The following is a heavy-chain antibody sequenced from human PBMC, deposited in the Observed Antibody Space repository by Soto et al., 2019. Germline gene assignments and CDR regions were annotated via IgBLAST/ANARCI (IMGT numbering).Heavy chain of an antibody. D-gene: IGHD3-10*01. CDR3: ARSTMGSRGGMDV. V-gene: IGHV4-34*01. J-gene: IGHJ6*02. CDR1: GGYFSGYY. Sequence: PSETLSLTCAVYGGYFSGYYWSWIRQPPGKGLEWIGEINHSGSTNYNPSLKSRVTISLDTSKNQFSLKLSSVTAADTAVYYCARSTMGSRGGMDVWGQGTTGTGSS. CDR2: INHSGST.